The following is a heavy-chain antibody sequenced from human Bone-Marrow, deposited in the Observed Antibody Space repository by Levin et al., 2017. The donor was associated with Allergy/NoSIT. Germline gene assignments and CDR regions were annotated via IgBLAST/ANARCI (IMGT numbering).Heavy chain of an antibody. D-gene: IGHD3-10*01. CDR1: GFSFSAYG. V-gene: IGHV3-30*18. Sequence: QSGGSLRLSCAASGFSFSAYGMHWVRQAPGKGLEWVAVVSFNFGRKKYYADSVKGRFTISRDNSKDTLFLQMNSLTPEDTAVYFCAKEASWDGEGYFGDLFWTLEYGGQGTLVTVSS. J-gene: IGHJ4*02. CDR2: VSFNFGRKK. CDR3: AKEASWDGEGYFGDLFWTLEY.